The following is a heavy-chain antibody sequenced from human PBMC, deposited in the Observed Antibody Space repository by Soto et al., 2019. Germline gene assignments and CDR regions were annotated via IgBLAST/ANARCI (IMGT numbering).Heavy chain of an antibody. V-gene: IGHV1-46*01. D-gene: IGHD6-13*01. CDR2: INPSGGST. Sequence: GASVKVSCKASGYTFTSYYMHWVRQAPGQGLEWMGIINPSGGSTSYAQKFQGRVTMTRDTSTSTVYMELSSLRSEDTAVYYCARGGIQGAAGTYMGPPYYFDYWGQGTLVTVSS. J-gene: IGHJ4*02. CDR3: ARGGIQGAAGTYMGPPYYFDY. CDR1: GYTFTSYY.